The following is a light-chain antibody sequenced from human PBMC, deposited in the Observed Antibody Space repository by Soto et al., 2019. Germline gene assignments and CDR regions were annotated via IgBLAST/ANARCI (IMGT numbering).Light chain of an antibody. J-gene: IGKJ4*01. Sequence: EIVMTQSPATLSVSPGERVTLSCRASQSVSTRLAWYQHKPGQSPRLLISGATTGATGIPPRFSASGSGTDFTLTVNSLQSEDIEVYYCQQYHNWPVTFGGGTKVDIK. CDR1: QSVSTR. CDR3: QQYHNWPVT. CDR2: GAT. V-gene: IGKV3-15*01.